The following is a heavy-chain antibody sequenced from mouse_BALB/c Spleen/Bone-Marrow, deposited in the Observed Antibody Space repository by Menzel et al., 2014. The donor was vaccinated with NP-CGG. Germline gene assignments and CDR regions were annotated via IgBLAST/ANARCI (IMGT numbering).Heavy chain of an antibody. V-gene: IGHV1-20*02. J-gene: IGHJ1*01. CDR2: INPYNGDT. CDR3: AREGGYYYGSSPYFDV. D-gene: IGHD1-1*01. CDR1: GYSFTGYF. Sequence: EVKLVESGPELVKPGASVKISCKDSGYSFTGYFMNWVMQSHGKSLEWIGRINPYNGDTFYNQKFKGKATLTVDKSSSTAPMELRSLASEVSAVDYCAREGGYYYGSSPYFDVWGAGTTVTVSS.